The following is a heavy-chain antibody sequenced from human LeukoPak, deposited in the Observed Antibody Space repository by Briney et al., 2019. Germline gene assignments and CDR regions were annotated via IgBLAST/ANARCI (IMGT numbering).Heavy chain of an antibody. J-gene: IGHJ5*02. CDR1: GFTFSSYA. V-gene: IGHV3-30*04. Sequence: GGSLRLSCAASGFTFSSYAMHWVRQAPGKGLEWVAVISYDGSNKYYADSVKGRFTISRDNSKNTLYLQMNSLRAEDTAVYYCARDFWASYSSSSQGNWFDPWGQGTLVTVSS. CDR3: ARDFWASYSSSSQGNWFDP. CDR2: ISYDGSNK. D-gene: IGHD6-6*01.